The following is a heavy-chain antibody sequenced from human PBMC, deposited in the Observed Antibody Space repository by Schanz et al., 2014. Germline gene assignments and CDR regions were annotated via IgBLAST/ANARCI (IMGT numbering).Heavy chain of an antibody. J-gene: IGHJ2*01. CDR1: GYTTFTDYY. Sequence: QVQLVQSGAEVKKPGASVKVSCKASGYTTFTDYYIHWVRQAPGQGLEWMGWINPNSGDTNYAQKFQGLVTRTRYTSISTAYMEVSRLKSDDTAVYYCARLSVAGRPHVNYWYFDLWGRGTLVTVSS. D-gene: IGHD6-19*01. V-gene: IGHV1-2*04. CDR3: ARLSVAGRPHVNYWYFDL. CDR2: INPNSGDT.